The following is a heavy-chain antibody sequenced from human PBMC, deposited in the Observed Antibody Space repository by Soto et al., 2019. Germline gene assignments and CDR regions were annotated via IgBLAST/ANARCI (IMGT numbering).Heavy chain of an antibody. CDR3: AKTLSRLRFLEWSYGMDV. Sequence: PGGSLRLSCAASGFTFSSYGMHWVRQAPGKGLEWVAVISYDGSNKYYADSVKGRFTISRDNSKNTLYLQMNSLRAEDTAVYYCAKTLSRLRFLEWSYGMDVWGQGTTVTVS. CDR2: ISYDGSNK. J-gene: IGHJ6*02. V-gene: IGHV3-30*18. D-gene: IGHD3-3*01. CDR1: GFTFSSYG.